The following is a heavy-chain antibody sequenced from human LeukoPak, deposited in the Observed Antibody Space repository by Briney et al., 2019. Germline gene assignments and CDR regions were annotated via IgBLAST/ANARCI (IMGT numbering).Heavy chain of an antibody. CDR2: IYHSGST. CDR3: ARAPQLYYFDY. CDR1: GDSISSYY. J-gene: IGHJ4*02. V-gene: IGHV4-59*01. D-gene: IGHD2-15*01. Sequence: PSETLSLTCIVSGDSISSYYWSWVRQPPEKGLEWIGYIYHSGSTTYNPSLKSRVTISVDTSKNQFSLRLSSVTAADTAVYYCARAPQLYYFDYWGQGTLVTVSS.